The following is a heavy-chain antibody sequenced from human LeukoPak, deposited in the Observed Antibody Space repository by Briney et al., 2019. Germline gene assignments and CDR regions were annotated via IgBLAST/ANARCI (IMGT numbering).Heavy chain of an antibody. D-gene: IGHD5-12*01. J-gene: IGHJ4*02. Sequence: GGSLRLSCAASGFSFSSYAMHWVRQVPGKGLEWVATISYDGSNTYYADSVKGRFTISRDNSKNTLYLQMNSLRAEDTAVYYCARGRSIVATSGYFDYWGQGTLVTVSS. CDR1: GFSFSSYA. CDR2: ISYDGSNT. CDR3: ARGRSIVATSGYFDY. V-gene: IGHV3-30-3*01.